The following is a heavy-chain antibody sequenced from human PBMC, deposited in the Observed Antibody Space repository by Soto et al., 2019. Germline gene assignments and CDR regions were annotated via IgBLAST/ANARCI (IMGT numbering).Heavy chain of an antibody. CDR3: AHQHQNPRGYDLPFDY. V-gene: IGHV2-5*02. CDR1: GFSLSTSGGG. J-gene: IGHJ4*02. Sequence: QITLKESGPPLVKPTQTLTLTCTFSGFSLSTSGGGVGWIRQPPGKALEWLALIYWDDDKRYSPSLNSRLTITKDTTKNQVVLTLTNMDPVDTATYYCAHQHQNPRGYDLPFDYWGQGTLVTVSS. D-gene: IGHD5-12*01. CDR2: IYWDDDK.